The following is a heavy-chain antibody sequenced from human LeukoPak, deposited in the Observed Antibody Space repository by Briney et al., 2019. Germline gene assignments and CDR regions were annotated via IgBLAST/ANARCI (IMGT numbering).Heavy chain of an antibody. V-gene: IGHV3-30*04. CDR3: ASSFRDGLFDY. D-gene: IGHD5-24*01. Sequence: QTGGSLRLSCAASGFTFSSYAMHWVRQAPGKGLEWVAVISYDGSNKYYAGSVKGRFTISRDNSKNTLYLQMNSLRAEDTAVYYCASSFRDGLFDYWGQGTLVTVSS. CDR1: GFTFSSYA. CDR2: ISYDGSNK. J-gene: IGHJ4*02.